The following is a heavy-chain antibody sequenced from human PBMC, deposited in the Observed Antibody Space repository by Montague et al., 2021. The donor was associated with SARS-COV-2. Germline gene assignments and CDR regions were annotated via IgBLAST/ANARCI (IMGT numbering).Heavy chain of an antibody. CDR3: ARDAAYYNAMDV. CDR1: GFPFEDYG. J-gene: IGHJ6*03. CDR2: IYWNGGAT. Sequence: SRRLSCAASGFPFEDYGMTWVRQAPGKGLEWVSNIYWNGGATTYGDSVKGRFTISRDNAKNSLYLQMNSLRAEDTALYYCARDAAYYNAMDVWGKGTTVTVSS. V-gene: IGHV3-20*04. D-gene: IGHD3-10*01.